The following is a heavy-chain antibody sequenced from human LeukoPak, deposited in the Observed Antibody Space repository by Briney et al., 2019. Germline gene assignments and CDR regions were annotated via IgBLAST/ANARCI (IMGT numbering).Heavy chain of an antibody. CDR3: AKRPDCSTTNCFRFEY. J-gene: IGHJ4*02. D-gene: IGHD2-2*01. CDR1: GFTFSTYA. Sequence: GGSLRLSCAASGFTFSTYAMSWVRQAPGQGLEWVSCISGDGGSTYYAESVKGRFTISRDNSKNTLYLQINSLKAEATAVYYCAKRPDCSTTNCFRFEYWGQGTLVTVSS. CDR2: ISGDGGST. V-gene: IGHV3-23*01.